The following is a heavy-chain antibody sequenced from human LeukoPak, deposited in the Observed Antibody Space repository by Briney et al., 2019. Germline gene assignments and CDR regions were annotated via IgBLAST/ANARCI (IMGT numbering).Heavy chain of an antibody. D-gene: IGHD5-18*01. CDR1: GGSISSSSYY. CDR2: IYYSGST. Sequence: SETLSLTCTVSGGSISSSSYYWGWIRQPPGKGLEWIGSIYYSGSTYYNPSLKSRVTISVDTSKNQFSLKLSSVTAADTAVYYCARGVSWEYSYPYYFDYWGQGTLVTVSS. J-gene: IGHJ4*02. CDR3: ARGVSWEYSYPYYFDY. V-gene: IGHV4-39*07.